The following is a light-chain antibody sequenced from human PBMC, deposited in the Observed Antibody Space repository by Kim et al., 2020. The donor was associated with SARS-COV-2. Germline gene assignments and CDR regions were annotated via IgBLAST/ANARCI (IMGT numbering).Light chain of an antibody. Sequence: SYELTQPPSVSVSPGQTATITCSGDPLPKQFTFWYHQRPGQGPVLVMSKDTERPSGIPDRFSGSSSGTTATLTISGVQVEDEGDYYCQTTDDSASHGVFGGGTQLTVL. CDR3: QTTDDSASHGV. CDR1: PLPKQF. J-gene: IGLJ3*02. V-gene: IGLV3-25*03. CDR2: KDT.